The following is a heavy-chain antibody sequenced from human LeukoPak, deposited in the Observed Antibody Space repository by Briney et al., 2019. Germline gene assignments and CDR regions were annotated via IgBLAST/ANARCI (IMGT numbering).Heavy chain of an antibody. J-gene: IGHJ3*02. Sequence: PSETLSLTCAVYGGSFSGYYWSWIRQPPGKGLEWIGEINHSGSTNYNPSLKSRVTISVDTSKNQFSLKLSSVTAADTAVYYCAREKRTYYYDSSGYYSGRGGAFDIWGQGTMVTVSS. CDR3: AREKRTYYYDSSGYYSGRGGAFDI. D-gene: IGHD3-22*01. CDR2: INHSGST. CDR1: GGSFSGYY. V-gene: IGHV4-34*01.